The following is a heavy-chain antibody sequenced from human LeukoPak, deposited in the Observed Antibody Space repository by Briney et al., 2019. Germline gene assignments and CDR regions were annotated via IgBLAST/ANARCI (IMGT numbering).Heavy chain of an antibody. D-gene: IGHD2-8*01. CDR2: VYNSGFT. Sequence: SETLSLTCTVSGGFTSPYKWSWIRQPPGKGLEWIGFVYNSGFTSYNPSLKSRLTISVDTSKNQFSLKSTSVTAADTAVYYCAREWSAFDTWGQGTMVTVSS. CDR3: AREWSAFDT. J-gene: IGHJ3*02. V-gene: IGHV4-4*08. CDR1: GGFTSPYK.